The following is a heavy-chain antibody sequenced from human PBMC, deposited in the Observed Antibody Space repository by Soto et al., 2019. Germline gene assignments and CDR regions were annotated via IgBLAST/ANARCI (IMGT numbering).Heavy chain of an antibody. D-gene: IGHD1-26*01. J-gene: IGHJ1*01. Sequence: QVQLVQSGAEVKKPGASVKVSCKASGYTFTSYAMHWVRQAPGQRLEWMGWINAGKGNTKYSQKFQGRVTITRDTTASTADMELSSLRSEDTAVYYCARALGVGASYYFQHWGQGTLVTVSS. CDR3: ARALGVGASYYFQH. CDR1: GYTFTSYA. V-gene: IGHV1-3*01. CDR2: INAGKGNT.